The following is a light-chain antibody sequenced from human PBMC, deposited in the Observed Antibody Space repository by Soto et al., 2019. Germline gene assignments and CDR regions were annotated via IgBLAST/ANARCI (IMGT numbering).Light chain of an antibody. V-gene: IGKV3-20*01. J-gene: IGKJ1*01. CDR2: AAS. CDR1: QSVRSSY. Sequence: EIVLTQSPDTLSLSPGESATLSCRASQSVRSSYLAWYQQTPGQTPRLLIYAASSRATGIPDRFSGSGSGTDLSLTISRLEAEDFAVYYCQQYGSSPRTFGQGTKVDI. CDR3: QQYGSSPRT.